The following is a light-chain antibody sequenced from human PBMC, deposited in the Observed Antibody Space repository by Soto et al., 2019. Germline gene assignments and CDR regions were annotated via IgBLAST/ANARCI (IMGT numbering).Light chain of an antibody. Sequence: DIQMTQSPSSLSASVGDRVTITCRASQSINSHLKWYQQKPGKAPKLLIYAASSLEGGVPSRFSGSGSGTDFTLTISSLQPEDFATYCCQQSDSTPYTFGQGTKLEI. V-gene: IGKV1-39*01. CDR1: QSINSH. J-gene: IGKJ2*01. CDR3: QQSDSTPYT. CDR2: AAS.